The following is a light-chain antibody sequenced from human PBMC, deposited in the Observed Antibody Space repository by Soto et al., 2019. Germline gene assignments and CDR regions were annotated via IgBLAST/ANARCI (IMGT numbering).Light chain of an antibody. CDR2: GAS. J-gene: IGKJ1*01. CDR1: QSVSNSY. CDR3: QQYGSSRT. V-gene: IGKV3-20*01. Sequence: EIVLTQSPGTLSLSPGERATLFCRASQSVSNSYLAWYQQKPGQAPRLLIYGASSRATGIPDRFSGSGSGTDFTLTISRLEPEDFAVYYCQQYGSSRTFGLGTKVEIK.